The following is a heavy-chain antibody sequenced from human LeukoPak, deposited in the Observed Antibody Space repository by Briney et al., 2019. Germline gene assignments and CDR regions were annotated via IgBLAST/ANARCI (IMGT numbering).Heavy chain of an antibody. V-gene: IGHV3-53*01. D-gene: IGHD2-2*01. CDR3: ARGDVVVPAAKVPYYYMDV. J-gene: IGHJ6*03. Sequence: GGSLRLSCAASGFTVSSNYMSWVRQAPGKGLGWVSVIYSGGSTYYADSVKGRFTISRDNSKNTLYLQMNSLRAEDTAVYYCARGDVVVPAAKVPYYYMDVWGKGTTVTVSS. CDR2: IYSGGST. CDR1: GFTVSSNY.